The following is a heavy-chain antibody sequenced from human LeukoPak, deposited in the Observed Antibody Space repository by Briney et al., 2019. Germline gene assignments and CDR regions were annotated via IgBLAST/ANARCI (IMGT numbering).Heavy chain of an antibody. V-gene: IGHV4-39*01. CDR1: GGSISSSTDY. D-gene: IGHD2-15*01. Sequence: PSETLSLTCTVSGGSISSSTDYWGWIRQPPGKGLEWIGSIYYSGSTSYNPSLKSRVTIPVDTPKNQFSLKLSSVTAADTAVYYCARHVGYCSGITCLQGVFDFWGQGTMVTVSS. J-gene: IGHJ3*01. CDR3: ARHVGYCSGITCLQGVFDF. CDR2: IYYSGST.